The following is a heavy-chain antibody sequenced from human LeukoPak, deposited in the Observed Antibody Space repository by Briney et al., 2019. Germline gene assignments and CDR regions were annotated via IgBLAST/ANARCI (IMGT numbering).Heavy chain of an antibody. CDR1: GXSFTSSW. V-gene: IGHV5-51*01. Sequence: GESLKISFQGSGXSFTSSWIGWVRQMPGKGLEWMGIIYPGDSDTRYSPSFQGQVTISADKSISTAYLQWSSLKASDTAMYYCARFSVGGTYYPNYWGQGTLVSVSS. CDR2: IYPGDSDT. D-gene: IGHD1-26*01. J-gene: IGHJ4*02. CDR3: ARFSVGGTYYPNY.